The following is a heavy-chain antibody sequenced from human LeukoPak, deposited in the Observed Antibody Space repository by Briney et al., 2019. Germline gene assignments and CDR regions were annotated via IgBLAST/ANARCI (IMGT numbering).Heavy chain of an antibody. J-gene: IGHJ4*02. CDR1: GFTFNNYG. D-gene: IGHD3-22*01. V-gene: IGHV3-30*03. CDR2: ISYDGSNK. CDR3: AHGGYYDSSGYYYY. Sequence: GGSLRLSCAASGFTFNNYGMHWVRQAPGKGLEWVAVISYDGSNKYYADSVKGRFTISRDNSKNTLYLQMNSLRAEDTAVYYCAHGGYYDSSGYYYYWGQGTLVTVSS.